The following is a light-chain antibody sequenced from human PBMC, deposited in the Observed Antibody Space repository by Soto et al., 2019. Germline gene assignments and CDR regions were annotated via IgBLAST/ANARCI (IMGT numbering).Light chain of an antibody. CDR2: DVS. CDR3: RSYTSSSSV. Sequence: QSALTQPASVSGSPGQSITISCTGTSSDVGGYHYVSWYQQHPGKAPKLMIYDVSNRPSGVSNRFSGSMSGNTASLTISGLQAEDEADYYCRSYTSSSSVFVGGTKLPVL. V-gene: IGLV2-14*01. J-gene: IGLJ2*01. CDR1: SSDVGGYHY.